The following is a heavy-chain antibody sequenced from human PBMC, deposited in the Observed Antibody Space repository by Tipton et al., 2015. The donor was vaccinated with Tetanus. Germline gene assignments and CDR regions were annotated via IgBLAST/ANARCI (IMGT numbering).Heavy chain of an antibody. CDR2: IHPGESTT. CDR1: GYSFSSYY. Sequence: QLVQSGVEVKKPGESLRISCQASGYSFSSYYIAWVRQMPGRGLEWMGFIHPGESTTTYSPSFQGLVTFSAETSINTALLHRASLTDSGTATFFCAGGRSNTNLFLWFDPWGQGPPVPVS. CDR3: AGGRSNTNLFLWFDP. J-gene: IGHJ5*02. V-gene: IGHV5-51*01. D-gene: IGHD3-3*01.